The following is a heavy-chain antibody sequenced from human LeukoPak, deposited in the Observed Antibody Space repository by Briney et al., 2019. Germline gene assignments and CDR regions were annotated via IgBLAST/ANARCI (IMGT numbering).Heavy chain of an antibody. CDR1: GFTFSSYS. J-gene: IGHJ5*02. Sequence: GGSLRLPCAASGFTFSSYSMNWVRQAPGKGLEWVSSISSSSSYIYYADSVKGRFTISRDNAKNSLYLQMNSLRAEDTAVYYCARKYLGRLTSPSAGFDPWGQGTLVTVSS. CDR3: ARKYLGRLTSPSAGFDP. D-gene: IGHD2-2*01. V-gene: IGHV3-21*01. CDR2: ISSSSSYI.